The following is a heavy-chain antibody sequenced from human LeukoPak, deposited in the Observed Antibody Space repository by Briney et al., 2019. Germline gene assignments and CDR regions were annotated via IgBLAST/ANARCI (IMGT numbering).Heavy chain of an antibody. D-gene: IGHD5-18*01. CDR2: ISGSGGST. CDR3: AKDLTWDTAMETFDY. V-gene: IGHV3-23*01. J-gene: IGHJ4*02. Sequence: GRSLRLSCAASGFTFSSYAMSWVRQAPGKGLEWVSAISGSGGSTYYADSVKGRFTISRDNSKNTLYLQMNSLRAEDTAVYYCAKDLTWDTAMETFDYWGQGTLVTVSS. CDR1: GFTFSSYA.